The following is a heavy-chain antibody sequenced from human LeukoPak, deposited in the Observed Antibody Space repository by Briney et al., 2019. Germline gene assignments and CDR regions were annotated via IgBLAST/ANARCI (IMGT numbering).Heavy chain of an antibody. CDR1: GYTFTSYY. CDR3: ARDSPSTVTTPSFDL. D-gene: IGHD4-17*01. Sequence: ASVKVSCKASGYTFTSYYIHWVRQAPGQGFEWMGIITPRDGTAHYAQRFQGRLTLTGDTSTGTVYMRLSGLTSDDTAIYFCARDSPSTVTTPSFDLWGQGTLVTVSS. J-gene: IGHJ4*02. V-gene: IGHV1-46*03. CDR2: ITPRDGTA.